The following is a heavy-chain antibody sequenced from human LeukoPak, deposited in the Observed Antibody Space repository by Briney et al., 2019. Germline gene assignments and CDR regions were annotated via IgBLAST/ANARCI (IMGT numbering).Heavy chain of an antibody. V-gene: IGHV1-2*02. CDR2: INPNSGGT. CDR1: GYTFTGYY. J-gene: IGHJ5*02. Sequence: EASVKASCKASGYTFTGYYMHWVRQAPGQGLEWMGWINPNSGGTNYAQKFQGRVTMTRDTSISTAYMELSRLRSDDTAVYYCARGRAAAKLVGDWFDPWGQGTLVTVSS. CDR3: ARGRAAAKLVGDWFDP. D-gene: IGHD6-13*01.